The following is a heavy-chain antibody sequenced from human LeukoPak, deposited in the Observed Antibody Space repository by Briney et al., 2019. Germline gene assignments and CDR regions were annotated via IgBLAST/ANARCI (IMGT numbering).Heavy chain of an antibody. D-gene: IGHD6-6*01. V-gene: IGHV3-21*01. CDR2: ISSSSSYI. J-gene: IGHJ3*02. CDR3: ARDEREYSSSSDAFDI. Sequence: GGSLRLSCAASGFTFSSYSMNWVRQAPGKGLEWVSSISSSSSYIYYADSVKGRFTISRDNAKNSLYLQMNSLRAEDTAVYYCARDEREYSSSSDAFDIWGQGTMVTVSS. CDR1: GFTFSSYS.